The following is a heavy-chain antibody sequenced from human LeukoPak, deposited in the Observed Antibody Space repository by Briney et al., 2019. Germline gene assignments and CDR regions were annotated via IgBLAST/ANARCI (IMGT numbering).Heavy chain of an antibody. Sequence: PGGSLRLSCAASGFTFSSYGMHWVRQAPGKGLEWVAFIRYDGSNKYYADSVKGRFTISRENSKNTLYLKMNSLRAEDTAVYYCAKKATVTPYYYYYMDVWGKGTTVTVSS. CDR3: AKKATVTPYYYYYMDV. CDR1: GFTFSSYG. V-gene: IGHV3-30*02. CDR2: IRYDGSNK. J-gene: IGHJ6*03. D-gene: IGHD4-11*01.